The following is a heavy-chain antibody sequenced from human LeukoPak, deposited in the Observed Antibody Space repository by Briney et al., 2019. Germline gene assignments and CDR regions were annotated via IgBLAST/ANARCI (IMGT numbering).Heavy chain of an antibody. J-gene: IGHJ4*02. D-gene: IGHD5-18*01. V-gene: IGHV3-23*01. Sequence: GGSLRLSCAASGFTFSSYAMSWVRQAPGKGLEWVSAISGSGGSTYYADSVKGRFTISRDNAKNSLYLQMNSLRAEDTAVYYCARGAYSYGQGHGCHDYWGQGTLVTVSS. CDR1: GFTFSSYA. CDR2: ISGSGGST. CDR3: ARGAYSYGQGHGCHDY.